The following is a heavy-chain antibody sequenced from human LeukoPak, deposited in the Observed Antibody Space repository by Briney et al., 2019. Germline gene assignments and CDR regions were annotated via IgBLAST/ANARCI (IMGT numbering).Heavy chain of an antibody. J-gene: IGHJ4*02. V-gene: IGHV4-39*01. CDR1: GGSISSPTYS. D-gene: IGHD6-13*01. CDR2: VPHSGSA. Sequence: PSETLSLTCTVSGGSISSPTYSWAWIRQPPGKGLEWLGSVPHSGSAYYSPSLKSRVTMSGDTSKNQFSLRLSSVTAADTAVYYCARRRLAAGGRGYFFDYWGQGTLVTVSS. CDR3: ARRRLAAGGRGYFFDY.